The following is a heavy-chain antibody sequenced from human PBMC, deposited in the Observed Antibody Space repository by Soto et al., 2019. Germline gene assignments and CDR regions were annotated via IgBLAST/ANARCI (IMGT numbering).Heavy chain of an antibody. Sequence: QVQLVQSGAEVKKPGSSVKVSCKSSGDTFSDYAINWVRQAPGQGLEWMGGIIPPFGTANYAQKFQDRVTITADESTSTAYMEVSSLRSDDTAVYYCARRKGTYFETIDHYFFNYWGQGTLVTVSS. V-gene: IGHV1-69*01. CDR2: IIPPFGTA. CDR1: GDTFSDYA. CDR3: ARRKGTYFETIDHYFFNY. D-gene: IGHD3-22*01. J-gene: IGHJ4*02.